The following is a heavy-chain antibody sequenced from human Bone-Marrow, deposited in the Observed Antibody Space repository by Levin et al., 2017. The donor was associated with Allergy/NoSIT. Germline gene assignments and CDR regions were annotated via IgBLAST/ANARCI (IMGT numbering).Heavy chain of an antibody. D-gene: IGHD2-21*01. CDR2: IYYSGST. Sequence: SETLSLTCTVSGGSLSSYFWSWIRQSPGKGLEWIGYIYYSGSTNYNPSLKSRVTISVDTSKNQFSLKMRSVTAADTAVYYCARDRQMWHSPRGPWGQGILVTVSS. V-gene: IGHV4-59*01. J-gene: IGHJ5*02. CDR3: ARDRQMWHSPRGP. CDR1: GGSLSSYF.